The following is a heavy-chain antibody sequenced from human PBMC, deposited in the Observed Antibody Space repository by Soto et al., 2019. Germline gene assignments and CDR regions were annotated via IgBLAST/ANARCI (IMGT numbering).Heavy chain of an antibody. Sequence: SETLSLTCTVSGGSISSSSYYWGWIRQPPGKGLEWIGSIYYSGSTYYNPSLKSRVTISVDTSKNQFSLKLSSVTAADTAVYYCARRTHEGILTGYYNGWFDPWGQGTLVTVSS. CDR1: GGSISSSSYY. CDR2: IYYSGST. J-gene: IGHJ5*02. CDR3: ARRTHEGILTGYYNGWFDP. D-gene: IGHD3-9*01. V-gene: IGHV4-39*01.